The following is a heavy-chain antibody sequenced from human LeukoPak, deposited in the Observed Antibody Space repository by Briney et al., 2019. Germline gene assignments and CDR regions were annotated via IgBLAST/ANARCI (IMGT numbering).Heavy chain of an antibody. V-gene: IGHV3-21*06. J-gene: IGHJ1*01. D-gene: IGHD2-8*01. Sequence: PGGSLRLSCAASGFTFSDYRMNWVRQAPGKGLEWLSSISSSSNFIKYTASVRGRFTISRDDAKSSVYLQMNSLRVEDSVMYYCARDLQTVSPGNYWGQGTLVTVSS. CDR2: ISSSSNFI. CDR1: GFTFSDYR. CDR3: ARDLQTVSPGNY.